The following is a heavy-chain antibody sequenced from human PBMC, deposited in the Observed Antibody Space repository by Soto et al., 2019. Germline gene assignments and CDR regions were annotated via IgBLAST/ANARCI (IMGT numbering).Heavy chain of an antibody. CDR2: INSDGTYT. V-gene: IGHV3-74*01. CDR1: GFTFSGYW. J-gene: IGHJ4*02. Sequence: VQLVESRGGLVQPGGSLRLSCAASGFTFSGYWMHWVRQAPGKGLTWVSRINSDGTYTSSADSVRGRFTISRDDARNTLYLQMNSLRIEDTAVYYCTRALDGMIPTAYWGQGTLVTVSS. CDR3: TRALDGMIPTAY. D-gene: IGHD3-22*01.